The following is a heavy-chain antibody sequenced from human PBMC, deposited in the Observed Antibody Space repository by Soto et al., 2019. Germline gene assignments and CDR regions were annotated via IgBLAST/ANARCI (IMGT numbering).Heavy chain of an antibody. D-gene: IGHD2-8*01. J-gene: IGHJ5*02. Sequence: GGSLRLSCAASGFTCSSCARGWVRQAPGKGLGWVSDIIYSGGSTYYADSVKGRFTISRDNSKNTLYLQMNSLRAEDTAVYYCARDDILGYCTNRVCNLQNGFDPWGQGTLVTVSS. CDR1: GFTCSSCA. CDR2: IIYSGGST. CDR3: ARDDILGYCTNRVCNLQNGFDP. V-gene: IGHV3-23*01.